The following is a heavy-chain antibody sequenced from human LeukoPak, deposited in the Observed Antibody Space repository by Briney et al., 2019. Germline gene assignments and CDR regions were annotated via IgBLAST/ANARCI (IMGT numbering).Heavy chain of an antibody. CDR3: ARTRGASGSYYPDY. CDR1: GFSLNTAGLC. D-gene: IGHD3-10*01. J-gene: IGHJ4*02. Sequence: SGPTLVNPTQTLTLSCTFSGFSLNTAGLCVSWFRQPPGKALEWLARIDWDDETFYSTSLRTRLSIFKDTSKNLVVLTMTSMGPLDTATYYCARTRGASGSYYPDYWGQGTLVTVSS. V-gene: IGHV2-70*17. CDR2: IDWDDET.